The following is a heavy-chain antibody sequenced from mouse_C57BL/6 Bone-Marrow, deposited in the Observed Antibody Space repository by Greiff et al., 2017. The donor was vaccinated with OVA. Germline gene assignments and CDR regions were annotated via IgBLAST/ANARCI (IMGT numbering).Heavy chain of an antibody. CDR3: ARGYYGSSYYFDY. Sequence: QVQLQQPGAELVMPGASVKLSCKASGYTFTSYWMHWVKQRPGQGLEWIGEIDPSDSYTNYNQKFKGKSTLPVDKSSSTAYMQLSSLTSEDSAVYYCARGYYGSSYYFDYWGQGTTLTVSS. CDR2: IDPSDSYT. CDR1: GYTFTSYW. V-gene: IGHV1-69*01. D-gene: IGHD1-1*01. J-gene: IGHJ2*01.